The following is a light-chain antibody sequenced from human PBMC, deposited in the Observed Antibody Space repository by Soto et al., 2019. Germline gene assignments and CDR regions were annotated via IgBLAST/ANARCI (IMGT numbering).Light chain of an antibody. CDR3: AAWDDSLNAL. Sequence: QSVLTQPPSASGTPGQRVSISYSGSSSNIGDNPVNWYQQLPGAAPKLLIYINDQRPSGVPDRFSGSKSGTSASLAISGLQPEDEADYYCAAWDDSLNALFGTGTKLTVL. J-gene: IGLJ1*01. CDR2: IND. CDR1: SSNIGDNP. V-gene: IGLV1-44*01.